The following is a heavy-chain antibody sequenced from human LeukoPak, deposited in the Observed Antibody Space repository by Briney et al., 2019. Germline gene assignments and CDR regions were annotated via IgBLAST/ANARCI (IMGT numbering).Heavy chain of an antibody. J-gene: IGHJ6*02. D-gene: IGHD1-26*01. CDR3: AKDLQWGDYYYGMDV. CDR2: ISGSCGST. V-gene: IGHV3-23*01. Sequence: QPGGSLRLSCAASGFTFSTYAMSWVRQAPGKGLEWVSAISGSCGSTYHADSVKGRFTISRDNSKNTLYLQMNSLRAEDTAVYYCAKDLQWGDYYYGMDVWGQGTTVTVSS. CDR1: GFTFSTYA.